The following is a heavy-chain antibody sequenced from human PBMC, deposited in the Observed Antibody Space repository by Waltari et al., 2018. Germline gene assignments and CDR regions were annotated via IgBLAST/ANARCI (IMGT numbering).Heavy chain of an antibody. J-gene: IGHJ4*02. CDR1: GFTFGDYA. CDR2: IRSKAYGGTT. V-gene: IGHV3-49*03. Sequence: EVQLVESGGGLVQPGRSLRLSCTASGFTFGDYAMRWFRQAPGKGLEWVGFIRSKAYGGTTEYAASVKGRFTISRDDSKSIAYLQMNSLKTEDTAVYYCTRASSSWYFDYWGQGTLVTVSS. CDR3: TRASSSWYFDY. D-gene: IGHD6-13*01.